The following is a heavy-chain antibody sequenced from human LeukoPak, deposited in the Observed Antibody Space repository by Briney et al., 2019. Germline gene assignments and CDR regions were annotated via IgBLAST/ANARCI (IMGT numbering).Heavy chain of an antibody. D-gene: IGHD3-22*01. J-gene: IGHJ4*02. CDR1: GGTFSSYA. CDR3: ARDHPSNHYYDSSGYGY. V-gene: IGHV1-69*04. Sequence: SVKVSCKASGGTFSSYAISWVRQAPGQGLEWMGRIIPILGIANYAQKFQGRVTITADKSTSTAYMELSSLRSEDTAVYYCARDHPSNHYYDSSGYGYWGQGTLVTV. CDR2: IIPILGIA.